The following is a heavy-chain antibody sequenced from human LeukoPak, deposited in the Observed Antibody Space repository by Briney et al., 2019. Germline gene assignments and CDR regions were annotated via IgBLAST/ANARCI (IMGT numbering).Heavy chain of an antibody. V-gene: IGHV3-53*01. D-gene: IGHD3-16*02. CDR2: IYSGGST. J-gene: IGHJ3*02. CDR1: GFTVSSNY. Sequence: GGSLRLSCAASGFTVSSNYMSWVRQAPGKGLEWGSIIYSGGSTSYADSVKGRFTISRDNSKNTLYLQMNSLRAEDTAVYYCARGGSYLSAFDIWGQGTMVTVSS. CDR3: ARGGSYLSAFDI.